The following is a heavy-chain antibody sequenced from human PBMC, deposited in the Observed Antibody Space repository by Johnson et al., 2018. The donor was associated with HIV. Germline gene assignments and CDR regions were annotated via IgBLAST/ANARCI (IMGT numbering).Heavy chain of an antibody. CDR2: IWYDGSNK. CDR3: AKAPLSGYEDAFDI. CDR1: GFTFSSYG. J-gene: IGHJ3*02. Sequence: QVQLVESGGGVVQPGRSLRLSCAASGFTFSSYGMHWVRQAPGKGLEWVAVIWYDGSNKYYADSVKGRFTISRDNSKNTLYRQMNSLRAEDTAVYYCAKAPLSGYEDAFDIWGQGTMVTVSS. D-gene: IGHD3-22*01. V-gene: IGHV3-33*06.